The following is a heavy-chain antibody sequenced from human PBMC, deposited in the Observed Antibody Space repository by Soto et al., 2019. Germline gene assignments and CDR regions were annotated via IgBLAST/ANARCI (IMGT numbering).Heavy chain of an antibody. CDR3: ARVFSSAGFYNWFDP. J-gene: IGHJ5*02. D-gene: IGHD2-15*01. V-gene: IGHV4-4*02. Sequence: PSETLSLTCTVSGDSMSSSNWWNWVRQPPGKGLEWIGEAHHSGRTNYNPSLKSRVTISVDRSQNLFSLKLASVTAADTAVYYCARVFSSAGFYNWFDPWGQGTLVTVSS. CDR1: GDSMSSSNW. CDR2: AHHSGRT.